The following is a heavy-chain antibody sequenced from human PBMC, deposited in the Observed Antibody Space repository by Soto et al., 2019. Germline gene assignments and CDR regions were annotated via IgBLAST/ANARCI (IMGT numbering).Heavy chain of an antibody. CDR2: ISYDGNIK. CDR1: GFTFSNFG. J-gene: IGHJ4*02. Sequence: QVQLVESGGGVVQPGRSLRLSCAASGFTFSNFGMQLVRQAPGKGLEWVASISYDGNIKYSADSVKGRFTISRDNSKNTLYLQMNSLRSEDTAVYYCARFWGPVTAGVDDYWGQGTLVTVSS. D-gene: IGHD3-16*01. CDR3: ARFWGPVTAGVDDY. V-gene: IGHV3-30*03.